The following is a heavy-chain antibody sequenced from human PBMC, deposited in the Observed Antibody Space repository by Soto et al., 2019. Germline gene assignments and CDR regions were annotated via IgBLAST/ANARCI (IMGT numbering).Heavy chain of an antibody. Sequence: PGGSLRLSCAASGFTFSSYAMSWVRQAPGKGLEWVSAISGSGGSTYYADSVKGRFTISRDNSKNTLYLQMNSLRAEDTAVYYCAKGYSSSWPITYYYGMDVWGQGTTVTVSS. CDR3: AKGYSSSWPITYYYGMDV. J-gene: IGHJ6*02. CDR2: ISGSGGST. V-gene: IGHV3-23*01. CDR1: GFTFSSYA. D-gene: IGHD6-13*01.